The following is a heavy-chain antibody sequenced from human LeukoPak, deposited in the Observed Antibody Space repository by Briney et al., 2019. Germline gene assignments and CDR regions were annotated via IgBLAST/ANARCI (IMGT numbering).Heavy chain of an antibody. CDR1: GGSISNYY. CDR2: IYYSGST. J-gene: IGHJ6*02. Sequence: SETLSLICTVSGGSISNYYWSWIRQPPGKGLEWIGYIYYSGSTNNNPSLKSRVTISLDTSKNQFSLKMSSVTAADTAVYYCARGHFIAAGRCHYGMDVWGQGTTVTVSS. V-gene: IGHV4-59*12. D-gene: IGHD6-13*01. CDR3: ARGHFIAAGRCHYGMDV.